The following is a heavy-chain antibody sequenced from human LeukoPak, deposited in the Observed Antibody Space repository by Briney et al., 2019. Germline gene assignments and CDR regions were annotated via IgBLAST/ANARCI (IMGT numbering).Heavy chain of an antibody. J-gene: IGHJ3*02. CDR2: ISCGGGSK. CDR3: AKDLVYYYGSGGFVGFDI. D-gene: IGHD3-10*01. Sequence: GGSLRLSCAASGFTFSSYAMRWVRQAPGKGLEWVSAISCGGGSKYYADSVKGRFTISRDNSKNTLYLQMNSLRAEDTAVYYCAKDLVYYYGSGGFVGFDIWGQGTMVTVSS. CDR1: GFTFSSYA. V-gene: IGHV3-23*01.